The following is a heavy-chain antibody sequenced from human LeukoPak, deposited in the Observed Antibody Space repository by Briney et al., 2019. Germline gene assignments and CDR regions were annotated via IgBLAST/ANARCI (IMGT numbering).Heavy chain of an antibody. J-gene: IGHJ5*02. CDR2: TKNKANSYTT. D-gene: IGHD1-26*01. V-gene: IGHV3-72*01. CDR3: GRSGRYRPSDL. Sequence: GGSLRLSCAASGFILSDHYIDWVRQAPGKGLEWVGRTKNKANSYTTEYAASVKGRFTISRDDPKNLLYLQMNSLKSEDTAVYYCGRSGRYRPSDLWGQGTLVTVSS. CDR1: GFILSDHY.